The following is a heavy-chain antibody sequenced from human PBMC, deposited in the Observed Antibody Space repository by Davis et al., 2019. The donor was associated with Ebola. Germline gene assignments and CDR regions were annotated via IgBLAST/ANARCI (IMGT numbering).Heavy chain of an antibody. V-gene: IGHV1-69*13. CDR1: GGTFSSYA. Sequence: SVKVSCKASGGTFSSYAISWVRQAPGQGLEWMGGIIPIFGTANYAQKFQGRVTITADESTSTAYMELSSLRSEDTAVYYCARDPLGYYYDSSGLDYWGQGTLVTVSS. CDR3: ARDPLGYYYDSSGLDY. D-gene: IGHD3-22*01. CDR2: IIPIFGTA. J-gene: IGHJ4*02.